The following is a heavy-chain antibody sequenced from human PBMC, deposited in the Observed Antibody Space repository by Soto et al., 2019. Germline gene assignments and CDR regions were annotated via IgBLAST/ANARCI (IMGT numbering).Heavy chain of an antibody. CDR3: ARGGRGSSREEGSYYYGMDV. Sequence: QVQLVQSGAEVKKPGSSVKVSCKASGGTFSSYAISWVRQAPGQGLEWMGGIIPIFGTANYAQKFQGRVTITAEESTSTAYMELSSLRSEDTAVYYWARGGRGSSREEGSYYYGMDVWGQGTTVTVSS. V-gene: IGHV1-69*12. CDR1: GGTFSSYA. J-gene: IGHJ6*02. D-gene: IGHD6-13*01. CDR2: IIPIFGTA.